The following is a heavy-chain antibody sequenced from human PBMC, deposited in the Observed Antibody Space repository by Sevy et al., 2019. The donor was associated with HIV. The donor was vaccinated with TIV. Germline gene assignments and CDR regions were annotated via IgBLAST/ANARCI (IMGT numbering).Heavy chain of an antibody. CDR2: IRYDGSNK. Sequence: WGSLRLSCAASRFSFNGYGMHWVRQAPGKGLEWVAFIRYDGSNKYYADSVKGRFTISRDDSKNTLYLQMNSLRAEDTALYYCARGTPAFCTGGVCFNWFDPWGQGTLVTV. V-gene: IGHV3-30*02. J-gene: IGHJ5*02. CDR1: RFSFNGYG. CDR3: ARGTPAFCTGGVCFNWFDP. D-gene: IGHD2-8*02.